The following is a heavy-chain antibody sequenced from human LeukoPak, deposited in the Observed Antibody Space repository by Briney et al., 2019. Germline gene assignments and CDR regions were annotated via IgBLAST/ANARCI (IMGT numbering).Heavy chain of an antibody. CDR2: ISSSSSYI. V-gene: IGHV3-21*01. J-gene: IGHJ4*02. CDR1: GFTFSSYS. D-gene: IGHD3-10*01. CDR3: ASVGNYYYGSGSYYNFDY. Sequence: GGSLRLSCAASGFTFSSYSMNWVRQAPGKGLEWVSSISSSSSYIYYADSVKGRFTISRDNAKNSLYLQMNSLRAEDTAVYYCASVGNYYYGSGSYYNFDYWGQGTLVTVFS.